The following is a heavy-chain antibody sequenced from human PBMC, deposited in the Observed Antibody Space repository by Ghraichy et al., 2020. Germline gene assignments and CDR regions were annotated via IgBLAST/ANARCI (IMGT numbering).Heavy chain of an antibody. Sequence: GGSLRLSCTASGFTFGDYAMNWFRQAPGKGLEWVGFIRSKAYGGTTEYAASVKGRFTISRDDSKSIAYLQMNSLKTEDTAVYYCTRVGSRLISSSWYDAFDFWGQGTMVTVSS. D-gene: IGHD6-13*01. CDR2: IRSKAYGGTT. CDR1: GFTFGDYA. J-gene: IGHJ3*01. V-gene: IGHV3-49*03. CDR3: TRVGSRLISSSWYDAFDF.